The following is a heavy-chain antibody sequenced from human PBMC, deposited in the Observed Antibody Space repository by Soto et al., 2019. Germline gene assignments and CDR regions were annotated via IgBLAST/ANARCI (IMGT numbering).Heavy chain of an antibody. V-gene: IGHV3-30*14. CDR3: ATGISEDYSGLLTNIDS. CDR1: GFTFSTYA. D-gene: IGHD4-4*01. Sequence: QVQLVESGGGVVQPGRSLRLSCAASGFTFSTYAMHWFRQFPGKGLEWVAAISYHGSNKYYADSVKGRFTISRDNSNSMLYLPMNSLIAEDPAVYYCATGISEDYSGLLTNIDSWGQGTLVTVSS. J-gene: IGHJ4*02. CDR2: ISYHGSNK.